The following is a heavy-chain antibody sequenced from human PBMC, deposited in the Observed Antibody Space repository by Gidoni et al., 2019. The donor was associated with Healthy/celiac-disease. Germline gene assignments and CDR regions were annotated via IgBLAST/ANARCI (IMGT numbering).Heavy chain of an antibody. J-gene: IGHJ1*01. CDR1: GGSFSGYY. CDR3: ARGRGYYYGSGIWGY. D-gene: IGHD3-10*01. CDR2: INQSGST. V-gene: IGHV4-34*01. Sequence: QVQLQQWGAGLLKPSETLSLTCDVNGGSFSGYYWSWIRQPPGKGLEWIGEINQSGSTNYNPSLKSRVTISVDTSKNQFSLKLSSVTAADTAVYYCARGRGYYYGSGIWGYWGQGTLVTVSS.